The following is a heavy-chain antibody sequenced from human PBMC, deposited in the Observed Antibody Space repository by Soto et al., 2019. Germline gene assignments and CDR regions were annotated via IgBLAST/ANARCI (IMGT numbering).Heavy chain of an antibody. CDR1: GYTFTSYG. Sequence: QVHLVQSGAEVKKPGASVKVSCKASGYTFTSYGITWVRQAPGQGLEWMGWISAHNGNTDYAQKLQGRVNVTRDTTTSTAYMELRRQGSDDTAVYYCARGRYGDYWGQGALVTVSS. CDR3: ARGRYGDY. J-gene: IGHJ4*02. D-gene: IGHD1-1*01. CDR2: ISAHNGNT. V-gene: IGHV1-18*01.